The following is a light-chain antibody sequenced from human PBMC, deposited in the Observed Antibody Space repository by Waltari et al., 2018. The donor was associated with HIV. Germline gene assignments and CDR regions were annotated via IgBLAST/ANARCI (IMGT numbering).Light chain of an antibody. V-gene: IGLV1-44*01. J-gene: IGLJ3*02. CDR2: NNN. Sequence: QSVLTQPPSASGTPGQRVSISCSGSSSNIGSNIVNWYQQLPGTAPNLLIYNNNQRPSGVPDRFSGSKSGTSASLAIRGLQSEDEADYYCAAWDDSLNAWVFGGGTKLTVL. CDR3: AAWDDSLNAWV. CDR1: SSNIGSNI.